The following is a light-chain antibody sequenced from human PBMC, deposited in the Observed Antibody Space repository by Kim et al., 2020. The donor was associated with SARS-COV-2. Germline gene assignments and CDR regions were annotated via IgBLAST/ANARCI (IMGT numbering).Light chain of an antibody. V-gene: IGKV4-1*01. CDR1: GGVLDRSSKKSG. Sequence: AAMRGKGGGGVLDRSSKKSGGAGDRQGAGQPPELLIYWASTREAGVPDRFSGSGSGTEFTLTISSLQAEDVAVYYCQQYYSTPGTFGQGTKLEI. CDR3: QQYYSTPGT. CDR2: WAS. J-gene: IGKJ2*01.